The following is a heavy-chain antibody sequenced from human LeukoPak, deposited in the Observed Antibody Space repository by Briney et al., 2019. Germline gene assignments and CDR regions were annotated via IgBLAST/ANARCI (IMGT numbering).Heavy chain of an antibody. D-gene: IGHD5-18*01. J-gene: IGHJ4*02. Sequence: PGGSLRLSCAPSGFTFSSYSMNWVRQAPGKGLEWVSSFSSNSSYIYYADSVKGRFTISRDNAKKSLYLQMNSLRAEDAAVYYCARAEYSYGYFDYWGQGTLVTVSS. CDR1: GFTFSSYS. CDR3: ARAEYSYGYFDY. V-gene: IGHV3-21*01. CDR2: FSSNSSYI.